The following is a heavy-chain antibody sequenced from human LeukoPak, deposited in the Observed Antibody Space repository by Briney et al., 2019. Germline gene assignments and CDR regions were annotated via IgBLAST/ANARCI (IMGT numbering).Heavy chain of an antibody. CDR1: GYSFTGYY. CDR2: ISPDGGVT. CDR3: ARGPNHYYYMDF. D-gene: IGHD2-8*01. Sequence: ASVKVSCKASGYSFTGYYIHWVRQAPGQGLEWMGWISPDGGVTKSAQKFQGRVTMTRDKSINTVYMELSGLTSDDTALYYCARGPNHYYYMDFWGTGTTVSVSS. J-gene: IGHJ6*03. V-gene: IGHV1-2*02.